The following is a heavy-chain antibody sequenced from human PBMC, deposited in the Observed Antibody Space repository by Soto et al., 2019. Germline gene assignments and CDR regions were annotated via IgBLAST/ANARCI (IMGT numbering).Heavy chain of an antibody. D-gene: IGHD3-10*01. J-gene: IGHJ3*02. CDR2: ISGSGGST. CDR3: AKHPSYGSGMVDAFDI. Sequence: GESLKISCAASGFTFSSYAMSWVRQAPGKGLEWVSAISGSGGSTYYADSVKGRFTISRDNSKNTLYLQMNSLRAEDTAVYYCAKHPSYGSGMVDAFDIWGQGTMVTVSS. V-gene: IGHV3-23*01. CDR1: GFTFSSYA.